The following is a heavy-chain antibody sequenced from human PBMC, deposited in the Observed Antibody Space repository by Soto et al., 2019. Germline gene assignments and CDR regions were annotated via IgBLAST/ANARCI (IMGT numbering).Heavy chain of an antibody. Sequence: GGSLRLSCAASGFIFSDYAMSWVRQAPGKGLEWVSALSGSGSSTYYADSVKGRFTISRDNLKNTVSLQMNNLTDEDTAVYYCAKGGVTRSYYYAMDVWGQGTTVTVYS. CDR2: LSGSGSST. CDR3: AKGGVTRSYYYAMDV. V-gene: IGHV3-23*01. CDR1: GFIFSDYA. J-gene: IGHJ6*02.